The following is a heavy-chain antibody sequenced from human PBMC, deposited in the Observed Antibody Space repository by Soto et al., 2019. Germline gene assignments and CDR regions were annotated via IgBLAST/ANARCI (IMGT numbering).Heavy chain of an antibody. J-gene: IGHJ4*02. CDR3: AKAGLPVAGNYFDY. CDR1: GITFASHA. CDR2: ISGSAGHT. V-gene: IGHV3-23*01. Sequence: VQLLQSGGGLVQPGGSLRLSCAASGITFASHAMSWVRLAPGKGLEWLAAISGSAGHTYYADSVKGRFTISRDSSENTLYLQMNSLGGEDTAVYYCAKAGLPVAGNYFDYWGQGTLVTVSS. D-gene: IGHD6-19*01.